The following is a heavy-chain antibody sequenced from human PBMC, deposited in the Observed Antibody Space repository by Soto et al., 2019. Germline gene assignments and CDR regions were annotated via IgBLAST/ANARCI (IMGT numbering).Heavy chain of an antibody. D-gene: IGHD2-2*01. J-gene: IGHJ5*02. V-gene: IGHV1-18*01. Sequence: QVQLVQSGGEVKRPGASVKVSCKTSGYTFSNYGITWVRQAPGQPLEWLGWISLYSDGTNYAQKFQGRVSMPTDTSTTTAYMELRSLRSDDTAVYYCARVVPGAEAWFGPWGQGTLVTVSS. CDR1: GYTFSNYG. CDR3: ARVVPGAEAWFGP. CDR2: ISLYSDGT.